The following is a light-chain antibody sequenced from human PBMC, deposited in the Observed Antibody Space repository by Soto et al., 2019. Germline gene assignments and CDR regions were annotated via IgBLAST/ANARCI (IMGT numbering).Light chain of an antibody. CDR2: DVS. Sequence: QSGLTQPASGARSPGQTSTISCTGISSDIGVFKYVSWYQQHPGKAPKLLIYDVSNRPSGVSDRFSGTKSGNTASLTISGLQTENQADYYCSSHIDSTTSFATGTRSPS. J-gene: IGLJ1*01. CDR1: SSDIGVFKY. CDR3: SSHIDSTTS. V-gene: IGLV2-14*03.